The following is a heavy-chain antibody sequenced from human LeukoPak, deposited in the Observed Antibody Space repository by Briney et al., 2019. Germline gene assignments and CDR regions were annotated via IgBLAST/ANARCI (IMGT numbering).Heavy chain of an antibody. V-gene: IGHV1-18*01. CDR3: ARDLSVYYYGSGSYYNGGNWFDP. CDR1: VYTFTRYV. Sequence: GASVTVSCTASVYTFTRYVISWVRQVPGQGLEWMGWISAYNGNTNYGQKLQGRVTMTTDTSTSTAYMELRSLRSDDTAVYYCARDLSVYYYGSGSYYNGGNWFDPWGQGTLVTVSS. D-gene: IGHD3-10*01. CDR2: ISAYNGNT. J-gene: IGHJ5*02.